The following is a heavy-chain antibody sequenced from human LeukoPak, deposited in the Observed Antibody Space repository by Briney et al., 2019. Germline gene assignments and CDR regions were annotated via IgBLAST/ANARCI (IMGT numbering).Heavy chain of an antibody. Sequence: SETLSLTCTASGVSTTNGIYYSAWIRQSPGKGLEWIGSVHNVGSTYYNLSLRSRVTMSIDTSKNQFSLRLNSVTAADTAVYYCARHAEYNSGWHFYLDHWGQGILVTVSS. D-gene: IGHD6-19*01. J-gene: IGHJ4*02. V-gene: IGHV4-39*01. CDR1: GVSTTNGIYY. CDR3: ARHAEYNSGWHFYLDH. CDR2: VHNVGST.